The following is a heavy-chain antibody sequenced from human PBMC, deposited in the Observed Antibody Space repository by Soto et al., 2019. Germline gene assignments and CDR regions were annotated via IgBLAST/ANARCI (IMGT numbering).Heavy chain of an antibody. CDR1: GLIFSTNG. J-gene: IGHJ4*02. D-gene: IGHD6-6*01. CDR3: ARDRYGSSPGHLDY. V-gene: IGHV3-30*03. CDR2: ISDDGGDT. Sequence: QVQLVVSGGGVVQPGRSLRLSCTASGLIFSTNGMHWVRQAPGKGLGWVAHISDDGGDTYYADSVRGRFTISRDNSKSTRYLQMKSLRFEDTAVYYCARDRYGSSPGHLDYWGQGTLVTVSS.